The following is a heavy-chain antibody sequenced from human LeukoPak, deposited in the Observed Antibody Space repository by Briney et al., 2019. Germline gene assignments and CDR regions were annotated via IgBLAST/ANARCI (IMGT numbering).Heavy chain of an antibody. V-gene: IGHV3-73*01. CDR3: TRDLTDY. CDR1: GFTFSGSA. CDR2: IRSKANGYAT. J-gene: IGHJ4*02. Sequence: GGSLRLSCAASGFTFSGSAMHWVRQASGKGLGWVGRIRSKANGYATAYAASVKGRFTISRDDSKNTAYLQMNSLKTEDTAVYYCTRDLTDYWGQGTLVTVSS.